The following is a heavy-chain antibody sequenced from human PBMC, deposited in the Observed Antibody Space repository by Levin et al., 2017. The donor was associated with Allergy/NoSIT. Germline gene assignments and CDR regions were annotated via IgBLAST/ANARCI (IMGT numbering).Heavy chain of an antibody. J-gene: IGHJ3*02. CDR2: IGTTDDT. CDR1: GFTFNRCD. V-gene: IGHV3-13*01. Sequence: QSGGSLRLSCAASGFTFNRCDMHWVRQAPGKGLEWVSAIGTTDDTYYPDSVRGRFTISREDAKSYLYLQMNSLRAGDTAVYYCARGGGLDDYDTRAEPRDPFDIRGQGTLVTVSS. D-gene: IGHD3-22*01. CDR3: ARGGGLDDYDTRAEPRDPFDI.